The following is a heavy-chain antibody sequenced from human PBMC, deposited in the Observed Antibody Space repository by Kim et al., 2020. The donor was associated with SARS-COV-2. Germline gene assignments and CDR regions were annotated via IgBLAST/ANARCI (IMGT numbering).Heavy chain of an antibody. CDR3: ARARTVTTEPYYYYYYGMDV. D-gene: IGHD4-17*01. CDR1: GGTFSSYA. Sequence: SVKVSCKASGGTFSSYAISWVRQAPGQGLEWMGGIIPIFGTANYAQKFQGRVTITADESTSTAYMELSSLRSEDTAVYYCARARTVTTEPYYYYYYGMDVCGEGTTVTVSS. CDR2: IIPIFGTA. V-gene: IGHV1-69*13. J-gene: IGHJ6*04.